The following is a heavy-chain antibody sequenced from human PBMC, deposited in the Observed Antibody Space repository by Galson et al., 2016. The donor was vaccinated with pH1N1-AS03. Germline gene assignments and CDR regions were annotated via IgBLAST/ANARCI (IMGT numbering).Heavy chain of an antibody. J-gene: IGHJ6*02. CDR1: GFTFSTNW. V-gene: IGHV3-7*01. CDR3: ARAPVVAGAPDHNYGMDV. D-gene: IGHD2-2*01. CDR2: INQDGSKQ. Sequence: SLRLSCAASGFTFSTNWMSWVRQAPGKGLEWVANINQDGSKQYYVDSVKGRFTISRDNAKKSLYLQMNSLRAEDTAVYYCARAPVVAGAPDHNYGMDVWGQGTTVTVSS.